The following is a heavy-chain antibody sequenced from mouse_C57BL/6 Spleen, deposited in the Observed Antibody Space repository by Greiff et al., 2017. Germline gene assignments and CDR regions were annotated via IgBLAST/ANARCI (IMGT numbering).Heavy chain of an antibody. D-gene: IGHD3-2*02. J-gene: IGHJ3*01. CDR1: GYTFTSYW. Sequence: VQLQQPGAELVRPGSSVKLSCKASGYTFTSYWMDWVKQRPGQGLEWIGNIYPSDSETHYNQKFKDKATLTVDKSSSTAYMQLSSLTSEDSAVYYWARPLDSSGYVWFAYWGQGTLVTVSA. CDR2: IYPSDSET. V-gene: IGHV1-61*01. CDR3: ARPLDSSGYVWFAY.